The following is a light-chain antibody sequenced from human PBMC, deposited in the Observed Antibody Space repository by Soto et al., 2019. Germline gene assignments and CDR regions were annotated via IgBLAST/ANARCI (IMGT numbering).Light chain of an antibody. Sequence: QSALTQPASVSGSPGQSITLSCTGTSSDVGGNHVSWYQQHPGKAPRLIIYDFSNRPSGISNRFSGSKSDNTASLTISGLQADDEADYYCSSHTSTSRYVFGTGTKVTVL. CDR1: SSDVGGNH. V-gene: IGLV2-14*03. CDR3: SSHTSTSRYV. CDR2: DFS. J-gene: IGLJ1*01.